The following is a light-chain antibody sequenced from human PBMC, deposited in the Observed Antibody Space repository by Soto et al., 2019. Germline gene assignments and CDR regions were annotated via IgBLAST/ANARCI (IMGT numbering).Light chain of an antibody. Sequence: EIVLTQSPGTLSLSPGERATLSCRASQSVSRNLAWYQQKPGQAPRLLIFGTSTRATGFPARFSGSGSGTEFTLTISSLQSEDFAVYFCQQYNDWPRTFGQGTKVDIK. J-gene: IGKJ1*01. CDR3: QQYNDWPRT. CDR1: QSVSRN. V-gene: IGKV3-15*01. CDR2: GTS.